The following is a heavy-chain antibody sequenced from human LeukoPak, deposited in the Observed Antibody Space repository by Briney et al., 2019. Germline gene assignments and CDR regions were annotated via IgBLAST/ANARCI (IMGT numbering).Heavy chain of an antibody. CDR3: ARTYYYDSTKRVAWFDP. J-gene: IGHJ5*02. D-gene: IGHD3-22*01. CDR2: IYHGGSS. V-gene: IGHV4-39*01. CDR1: GGSISSNNYY. Sequence: SETLSLTCTVSGGSISSNNYYWGWIRQPPGKGLEWIGEIYHGGSSNYNPSLKSRITISVDTSKNQFSLKLSSVTAADTAVYYCARTYYYDSTKRVAWFDPWGQGTLVTVSS.